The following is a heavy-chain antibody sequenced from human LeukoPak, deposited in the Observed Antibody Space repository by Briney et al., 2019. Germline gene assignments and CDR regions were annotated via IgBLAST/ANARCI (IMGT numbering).Heavy chain of an antibody. J-gene: IGHJ4*02. CDR3: TRYGDSANKVDF. CDR2: IGISGETS. CDR1: GFTFSGHY. V-gene: IGHV3-11*01. D-gene: IGHD7-27*01. Sequence: GGSLRLPCAASGFTFSGHYMSWIRQAPGKGLEWLSHIGISGETSYNADSVKGRFTISRDNGKSTLYLQMNSLRVEDTAVYYCTRYGDSANKVDFWGQGTLVTVSS.